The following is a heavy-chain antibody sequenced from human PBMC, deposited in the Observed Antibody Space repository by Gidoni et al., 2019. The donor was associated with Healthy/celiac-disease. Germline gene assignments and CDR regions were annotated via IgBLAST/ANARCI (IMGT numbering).Heavy chain of an antibody. CDR2: IWYDGSNK. Sequence: QVQLVESGGAVVQPGGSLRLSCAAYGFTFSSYGMHWGRQAPGKGLEWLAVIWYDGSNKYYADSVKGRFTISRDNSKNTLYLQMNSLRAEDTAVYYCARDPSTYYYDNWGQGTLVTVSS. V-gene: IGHV3-33*01. CDR1: GFTFSSYG. CDR3: ARDPSTYYYDN. D-gene: IGHD6-6*01. J-gene: IGHJ4*02.